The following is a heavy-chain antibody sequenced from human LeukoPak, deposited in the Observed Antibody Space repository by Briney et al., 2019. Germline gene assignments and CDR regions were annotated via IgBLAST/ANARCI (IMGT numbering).Heavy chain of an antibody. J-gene: IGHJ5*02. Sequence: PGGSLRLSCAASGFTFSSYAMHWVRQAPGKGLEWVAVISYDGSNKYYADSVKGRFTISRDNSKNTLYLQMNSLRAEDTAVYYCARDKMYQLPHNWFDPWGQGTLVTVSS. V-gene: IGHV3-30-3*01. D-gene: IGHD2-2*01. CDR3: ARDKMYQLPHNWFDP. CDR1: GFTFSSYA. CDR2: ISYDGSNK.